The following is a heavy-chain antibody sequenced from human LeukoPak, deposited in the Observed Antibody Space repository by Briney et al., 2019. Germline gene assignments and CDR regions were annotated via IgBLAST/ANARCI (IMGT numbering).Heavy chain of an antibody. J-gene: IGHJ4*02. CDR2: ISAYTGHT. V-gene: IGHV1-18*01. Sequence: ASAKVSCKASGYTFSRYGFSWVRQAPGQGLEWMGWISAYTGHTMFAQKYQGRVTMTTDTSTSTAYMELRSLRSDDTAVYYCARGGGSYGDYSLWLGYWGQGTLVTVSS. D-gene: IGHD4-17*01. CDR1: GYTFSRYG. CDR3: ARGGGSYGDYSLWLGY.